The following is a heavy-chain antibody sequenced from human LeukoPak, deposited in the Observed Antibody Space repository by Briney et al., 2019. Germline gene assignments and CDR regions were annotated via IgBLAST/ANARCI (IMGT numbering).Heavy chain of an antibody. V-gene: IGHV4-34*01. CDR3: ARFSVVGAPPT. D-gene: IGHD1-26*01. Sequence: PAEPLSLPCALCGRPYRGYYWHWIRQPPGKGLEWIGEINNRGSTNYNQSLRSRVSMSVDTSKNQFSLKLSSVTAADTAVDYCARFSVVGAPPTWGQGTLVTVSS. J-gene: IGHJ5*02. CDR1: GRPYRGYY. CDR2: INNRGST.